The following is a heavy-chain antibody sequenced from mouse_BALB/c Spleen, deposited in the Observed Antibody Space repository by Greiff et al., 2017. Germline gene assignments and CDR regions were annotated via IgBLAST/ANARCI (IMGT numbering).Heavy chain of an antibody. CDR2: INPSNGGT. J-gene: IGHJ4*01. Sequence: VQLQQPGAELVKPGASVKLSCKASGYTFTSYYMYWVKQRPGQGLAWIGGINPSNGGTNFNEKFKSKATLTVDKSSSTAYMQLSSLTSEDSAVYYCTRLGNVIKDAMDYWGQGTSVTVSS. D-gene: IGHD2-4*01. V-gene: IGHV1S81*02. CDR3: TRLGNVIKDAMDY. CDR1: GYTFTSYY.